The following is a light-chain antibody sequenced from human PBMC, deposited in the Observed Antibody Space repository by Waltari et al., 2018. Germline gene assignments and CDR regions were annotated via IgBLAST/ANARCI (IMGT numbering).Light chain of an antibody. V-gene: IGKV3-20*01. CDR1: ESVTKY. J-gene: IGKJ1*01. CDR2: AAS. Sequence: EIVLTQSPGTLSLSPGERANLSCRASESVTKYLAWYQQRPGQAPRLLIYAASNRATGIPDRCSGSGSGTDFSLTISRLEPEDFAVYYCQMYVRLPVTFGQGTKVEIK. CDR3: QMYVRLPVT.